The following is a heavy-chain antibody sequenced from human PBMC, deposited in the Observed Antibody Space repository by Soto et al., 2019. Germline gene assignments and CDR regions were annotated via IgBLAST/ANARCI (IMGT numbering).Heavy chain of an antibody. CDR1: GFTFSNYA. D-gene: IGHD3-16*01. CDR3: AIDWSGDTFPCLDV. J-gene: IGHJ6*02. Sequence: EVQLLESGGGLVQPGGSLRLSCAAAGFTFSNYALTWVRQSPGKGLEWVSTFRGSGGSTYYADSVRGQFTISRDNSKNTLFLQMNGLKVEDMAIYYCAIDWSGDTFPCLDVWGQGTTVSVSS. V-gene: IGHV3-23*01. CDR2: FRGSGGST.